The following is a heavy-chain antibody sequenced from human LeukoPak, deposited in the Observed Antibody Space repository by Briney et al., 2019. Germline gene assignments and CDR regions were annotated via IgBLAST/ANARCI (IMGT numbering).Heavy chain of an antibody. CDR1: GFTFSCYA. V-gene: IGHV3-23*01. J-gene: IGHJ5*02. D-gene: IGHD6-19*01. CDR3: AKDRSVAVAGHWFDP. CDR2: ISGSGGST. Sequence: GGSLRLSCAASGFTFSCYAMSWVRQAPGKGLEWVSAISGSGGSTYYADSVKGRFTISRDNSKNTLYLQMNSLRAEDTAVYYCAKDRSVAVAGHWFDPWGQGTLVTVSS.